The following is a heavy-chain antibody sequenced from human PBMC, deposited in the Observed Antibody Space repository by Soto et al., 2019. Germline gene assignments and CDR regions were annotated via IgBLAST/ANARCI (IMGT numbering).Heavy chain of an antibody. CDR2: INHSGST. CDR3: ARSPGWQWLVRMNFDY. CDR1: GGSFSGYY. D-gene: IGHD6-19*01. V-gene: IGHV4-34*01. J-gene: IGHJ4*02. Sequence: SETLSLTCAVYGGSFSGYYWSWIRQPPGKGLEWIGEINHSGSTNYNPSLKSRVTISVDTSKNQFSLKLSSVTAADTAVYYCARSPGWQWLVRMNFDYWGQGTLVTVSS.